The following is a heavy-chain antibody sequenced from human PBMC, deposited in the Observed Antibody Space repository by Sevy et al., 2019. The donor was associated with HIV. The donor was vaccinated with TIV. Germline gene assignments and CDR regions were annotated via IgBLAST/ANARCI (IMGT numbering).Heavy chain of an antibody. J-gene: IGHJ6*02. V-gene: IGHV3-9*01. Sequence: GGSLRLSCAASGFTFDHHAMYWVRQAPGKGLKWVSGINWNSVSIGYADSVKGRFTISRDNAKNSLYLHLNSLRADDTALYYCAREGLAPYVYGADVWGQGTAVTVSS. CDR2: INWNSVSI. CDR1: GFTFDHHA. D-gene: IGHD3-10*02. CDR3: AREGLAPYVYGADV.